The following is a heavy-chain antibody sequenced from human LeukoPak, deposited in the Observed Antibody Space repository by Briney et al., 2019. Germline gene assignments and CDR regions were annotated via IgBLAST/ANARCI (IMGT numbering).Heavy chain of an antibody. CDR1: GYTLTELS. CDR2: FDPEDGET. D-gene: IGHD6-19*01. CDR3: ATDSGGWYVRSFDY. J-gene: IGHJ4*02. Sequence: GASVKVSCKVSGYTLTELSMHWVRQAPGKGLEWMGGFDPEDGETIYAQKFQGRVTMTEDTSTDTAYMELSSLRSEDTAVYYCATDSGGWYVRSFDYWGQGTLVTVSS. V-gene: IGHV1-24*01.